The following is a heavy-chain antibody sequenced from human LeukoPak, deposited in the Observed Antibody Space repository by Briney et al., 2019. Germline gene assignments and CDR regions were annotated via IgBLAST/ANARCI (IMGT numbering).Heavy chain of an antibody. V-gene: IGHV3-23*01. CDR3: AKDRYCSSTSCGLFDP. D-gene: IGHD2-2*01. CDR2: ISGSGGST. J-gene: IGHJ5*02. CDR1: GFTFSSYA. Sequence: GGSLRLSCAASGFTFSSYAMSWVRQTPGKGLEWVSVISGSGGSTYYADSVKGRFTISRDKSKNTLHLQMNSLRADDTAVYYCAKDRYCSSTSCGLFDPWGQGTLVTVSS.